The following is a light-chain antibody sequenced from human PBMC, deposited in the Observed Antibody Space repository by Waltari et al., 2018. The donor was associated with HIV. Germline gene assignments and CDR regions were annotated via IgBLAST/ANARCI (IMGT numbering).Light chain of an antibody. CDR1: PGAVPRGTQ. J-gene: IGLJ3*02. CDR3: LLYYGGAWV. CDR2: SKR. V-gene: IGLV7-43*01. Sequence: QTVVSPEPALTVSPRATVTLTCASTPGAVPRGTQPNWFQQKPVQAPRALIYSKRNKHSWTPARFSGSLLGGNAALTLSGVQPEDEAEYYCLLYYGGAWVFGGGTNLTVL.